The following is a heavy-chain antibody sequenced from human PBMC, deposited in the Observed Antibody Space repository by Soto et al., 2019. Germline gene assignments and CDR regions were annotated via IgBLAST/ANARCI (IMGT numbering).Heavy chain of an antibody. CDR2: ISGYNGDT. D-gene: IGHD2-8*01. Sequence: QGLLVQSGAEVKQPGASVKVSCKASGYSFTTYSISWVRQAPGQGLEWMGWISGYNGDTNNAQKFQDRVTMTIDRSTTTAYLELRSLTSDDTAVYYCAKNGHPPYYYYGMDVWGQGTTVTVCS. V-gene: IGHV1-18*01. CDR1: GYSFTTYS. CDR3: AKNGHPPYYYYGMDV. J-gene: IGHJ6*02.